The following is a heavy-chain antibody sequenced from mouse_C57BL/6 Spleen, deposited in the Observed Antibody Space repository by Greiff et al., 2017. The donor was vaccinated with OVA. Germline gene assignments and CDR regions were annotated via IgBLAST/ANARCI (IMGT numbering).Heavy chain of an antibody. CDR2: IDPSDSYT. D-gene: IGHD1-1*01. CDR1: GYTFTSYW. J-gene: IGHJ1*03. CDR3: ARGGYYYGSSRYFDV. V-gene: IGHV1-69*01. Sequence: QVQLQQPGAKLVMPGASVKLSCKASGYTFTSYWMHWVKQRPGQGLEWIGEIDPSDSYTNYNQKFKGKSTLTVDKSSSTAYMQLSSLTSEDSAVYYCARGGYYYGSSRYFDVWGTGTTVTVSS.